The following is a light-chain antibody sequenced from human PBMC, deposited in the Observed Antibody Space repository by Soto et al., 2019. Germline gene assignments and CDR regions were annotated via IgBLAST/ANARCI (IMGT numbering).Light chain of an antibody. CDR3: SSYTSSSTYV. Sequence: HSVLTQPASVSGSPGQSIALSCTGTSSDVGGYNYVSWYQQHPGKAPKLMVYDVSNRPSAVSNRFSGSTSGNTASLTISGLQAEYETDYYCSSYTSSSTYVFGTGTKVTVL. J-gene: IGLJ1*01. CDR1: SSDVGGYNY. CDR2: DVS. V-gene: IGLV2-14*01.